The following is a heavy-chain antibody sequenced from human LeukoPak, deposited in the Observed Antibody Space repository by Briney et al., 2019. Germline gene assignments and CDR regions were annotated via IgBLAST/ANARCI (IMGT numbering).Heavy chain of an antibody. CDR1: GLTFSSYS. CDR2: ISSSSSYI. V-gene: IGHV3-21*01. Sequence: GGSLRLSCAASGLTFSSYSMNWVRQAPGKGLEWVSSISSSSSYIYYADSVKGRFTISRDNAKNSLYLQMNSLRAEDTAVYYCARDRILPSSTILTALDYWGQGTLVTVSS. J-gene: IGHJ4*02. D-gene: IGHD2-2*01. CDR3: ARDRILPSSTILTALDY.